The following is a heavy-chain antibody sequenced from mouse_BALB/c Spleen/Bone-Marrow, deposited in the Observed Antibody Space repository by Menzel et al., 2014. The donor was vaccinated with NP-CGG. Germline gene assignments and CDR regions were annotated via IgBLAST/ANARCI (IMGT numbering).Heavy chain of an antibody. Sequence: VQLQHSGPELVRPGVAVKISCKGSGYTFTDYAMHWVNRSHAKCLEWVGVISTYYGNTNYIQKFKGEASMTVDKSSSTAYMELARLTSEDSAIYYWARAIYYYGSSFEEGYYFDYWGQGTTLTVSS. D-gene: IGHD1-1*01. V-gene: IGHV1-67*01. CDR3: ARAIYYYGSSFEEGYYFDY. CDR2: ISTYYGNT. CDR1: GYTFTDYA. J-gene: IGHJ2*01.